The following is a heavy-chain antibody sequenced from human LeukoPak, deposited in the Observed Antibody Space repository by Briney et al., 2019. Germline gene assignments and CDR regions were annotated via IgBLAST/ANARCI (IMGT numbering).Heavy chain of an antibody. CDR2: IYSSGST. Sequence: SETLSPTCTVSGASTSAFHWTWFRQPAGKGLEWIGLIYSSGSTLFNPSLKSRVAMSVDLTKNQLSLKLTSVTAADTAMYYCARKDGDYWGRGTLVTVSS. V-gene: IGHV4-4*07. CDR3: ARKDGDY. CDR1: GASTSAFH. J-gene: IGHJ4*02.